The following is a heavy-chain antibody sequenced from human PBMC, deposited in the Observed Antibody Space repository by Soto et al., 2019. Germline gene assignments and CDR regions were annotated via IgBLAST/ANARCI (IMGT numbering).Heavy chain of an antibody. V-gene: IGHV4-34*01. CDR2: INHSGST. CDR3: AKLSGTRGYDFEYYYYYMDV. CDR1: GGSFSGYY. D-gene: IGHD5-12*01. J-gene: IGHJ6*03. Sequence: SETLSLTCAVYGGSFSGYYWSWIRQPPGKGLEWIGEINHSGSTNYNPSLKSRVTISVDTSKNQFSLKLSSVTAADTAVYYCAKLSGTRGYDFEYYYYYMDVWAKGTTVTVSS.